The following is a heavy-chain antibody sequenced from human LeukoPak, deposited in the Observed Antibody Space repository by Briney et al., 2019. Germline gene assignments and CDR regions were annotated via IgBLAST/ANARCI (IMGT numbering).Heavy chain of an antibody. CDR3: AKGYTFHGVAHDSGYFDY. Sequence: GRSLRLSCVTSGFTFGDYTMHWVRQVPGKGLEWLSGITWDGGNIAYADSVKGRFTISRDNAKSSLYLQMNSLRNEDMAFYFCAKGYTFHGVAHDSGYFDYWGQGTLFSVSS. V-gene: IGHV3-9*03. CDR1: GFTFGDYT. D-gene: IGHD3-3*01. J-gene: IGHJ4*02. CDR2: ITWDGGNI.